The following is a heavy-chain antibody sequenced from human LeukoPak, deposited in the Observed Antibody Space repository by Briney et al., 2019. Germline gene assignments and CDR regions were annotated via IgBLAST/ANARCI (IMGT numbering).Heavy chain of an antibody. CDR1: GFTFSSYE. V-gene: IGHV3-7*01. CDR2: IKQDGSEK. CDR3: VRGTEWLLYPHFDY. D-gene: IGHD3-3*01. J-gene: IGHJ4*02. Sequence: QPGGSLRLSCAASGFTFSSYEMNWVRQAPGKGLEWVANIKQDGSEKYYVDSVKGRFTISRDNAKNSLSLQMNSLRAEDTAVYYCVRGTEWLLYPHFDYWGQGTLVTVSS.